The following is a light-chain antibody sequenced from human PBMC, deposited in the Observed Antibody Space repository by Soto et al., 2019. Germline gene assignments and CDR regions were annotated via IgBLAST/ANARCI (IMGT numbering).Light chain of an antibody. J-gene: IGKJ4*01. CDR2: LGS. Sequence: DIVMTQSPLSLPVTPGEPASISCRSSQSLLHSNGYNYLDWYLQKSGQSPQLLISLGSNRASGVPDRFSGSGSGTDFTLKISRVEAEDAGVYYCMQTLQTPLTFGGGTK. CDR3: MQTLQTPLT. CDR1: QSLLHSNGYNY. V-gene: IGKV2-28*01.